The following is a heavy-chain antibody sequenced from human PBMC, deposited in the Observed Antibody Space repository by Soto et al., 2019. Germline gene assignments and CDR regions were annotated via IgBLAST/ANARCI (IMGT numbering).Heavy chain of an antibody. J-gene: IGHJ4*02. CDR1: GFIFSSYA. CDR3: AKDPGVVAIHYFYY. CDR2: SGSTGVST. D-gene: IGHD5-12*01. Sequence: EVQVLESGGGLVQPGGSLRLSCAASGFIFSSYAMNWVRQAPEKGLEWVSGSGSTGVSTYYADSVKGRFTISRDNSKNMLYLHMDSLRAEDTAVYYCAKDPGVVAIHYFYYWGQGTLVTVSS. V-gene: IGHV3-23*01.